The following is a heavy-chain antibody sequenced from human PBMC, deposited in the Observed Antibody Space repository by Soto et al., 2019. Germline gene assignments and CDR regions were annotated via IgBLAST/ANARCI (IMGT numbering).Heavy chain of an antibody. Sequence: QVQLVESGGGVVQPGRSLRLSCAASGFTFSSYGMHWVRQAPGKGLEWVAVIWYDGSNKYYADSVKGRFTISRDNSKNTLYLQMNSLGAEDTAVYYCARAEQWLAYFDSWGQGTLVTVSS. CDR3: ARAEQWLAYFDS. J-gene: IGHJ4*02. CDR1: GFTFSSYG. D-gene: IGHD6-19*01. CDR2: IWYDGSNK. V-gene: IGHV3-33*01.